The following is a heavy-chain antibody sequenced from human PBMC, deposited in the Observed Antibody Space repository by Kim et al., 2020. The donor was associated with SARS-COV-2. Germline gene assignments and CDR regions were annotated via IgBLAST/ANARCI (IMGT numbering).Heavy chain of an antibody. CDR1: GIIFSSYG. V-gene: IGHV3-30*18. CDR3: AKGGQWLVRGGESIDY. CDR2: ISYDGSNK. D-gene: IGHD6-19*01. J-gene: IGHJ4*02. Sequence: GGSLRLSCAASGIIFSSYGMHWVRQAPGKGLEWVAVISYDGSNKYYVDSVKGRFTISRDNSKNTLYLQMNSLRAEDTAVYYCAKGGQWLVRGGESIDYWGQGTLVTVSS.